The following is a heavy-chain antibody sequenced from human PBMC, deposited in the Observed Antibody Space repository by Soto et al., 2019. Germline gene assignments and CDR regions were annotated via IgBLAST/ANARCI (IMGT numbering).Heavy chain of an antibody. V-gene: IGHV3-11*03. J-gene: IGHJ3*02. Sequence: QVQLLESGGGLVKPGGSLRLSCTASGFTVSGYYMAWIRQPPGKGLEWIAFISSDSSHTDHADSVKGRFTISRDNAKKSLYLQMSSLRVDDTAVYFCATGQEVRMADIWGQGTMVTVSS. D-gene: IGHD2-15*01. CDR2: ISSDSSHT. CDR3: ATGQEVRMADI. CDR1: GFTVSGYY.